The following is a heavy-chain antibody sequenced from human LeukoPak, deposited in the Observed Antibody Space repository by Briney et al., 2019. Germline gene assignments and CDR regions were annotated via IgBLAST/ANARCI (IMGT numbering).Heavy chain of an antibody. D-gene: IGHD7-27*01. CDR3: ARGPPNWGMVGY. V-gene: IGHV1-8*01. J-gene: IGHJ4*02. CDR2: MSSNNGNT. CDR1: GYPFTSYD. Sequence: ASVKVSCKASGYPFTSYDINWVRQATGQGLEWMGWMSSNNGNTGYAQKFQGRVTMTRDTSISTAYMELSSLRSEDTAVYYCARGPPNWGMVGYWGQGTLVTASP.